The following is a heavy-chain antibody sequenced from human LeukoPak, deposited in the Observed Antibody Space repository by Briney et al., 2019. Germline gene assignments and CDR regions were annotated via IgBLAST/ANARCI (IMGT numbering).Heavy chain of an antibody. Sequence: GGSLRVSCAAPGFTFSSYSMNWVRQAPGKGLEWVSYISSSSSTIYYADSVKGRFTISRDNAKNSLYLQMNSLRAEDTAVYYCARASLFGYYGYWGQGTLVTVSS. CDR2: ISSSSSTI. D-gene: IGHD3-22*01. CDR3: ARASLFGYYGY. J-gene: IGHJ4*02. CDR1: GFTFSSYS. V-gene: IGHV3-48*04.